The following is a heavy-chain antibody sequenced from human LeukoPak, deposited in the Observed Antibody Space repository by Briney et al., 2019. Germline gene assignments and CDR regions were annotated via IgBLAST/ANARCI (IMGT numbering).Heavy chain of an antibody. CDR2: VIPIFGTA. Sequence: APVKVSCKASGGTFSSYAISWVRQAPGQGLEWMGGVIPIFGTANYAQKFQGRVTITADESTSTAYMELSSLRSEDTAVYYCARDSSGRYDAFDIWGQGTMVTVSS. V-gene: IGHV1-69*13. J-gene: IGHJ3*02. D-gene: IGHD6-19*01. CDR3: ARDSSGRYDAFDI. CDR1: GGTFSSYA.